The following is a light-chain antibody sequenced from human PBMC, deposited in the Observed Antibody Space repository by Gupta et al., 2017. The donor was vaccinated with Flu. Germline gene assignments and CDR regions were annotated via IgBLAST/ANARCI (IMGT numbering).Light chain of an antibody. V-gene: IGLV2-14*01. CDR1: SSDVVGYNY. CDR2: EDS. J-gene: IGLJ2*01. Sequence: IPIYCTGTSSDVVGYNYVSWYQQHPGKAPKLLICEDSKRPSGVPKRFSGSKSGTTASLAIYGLQAEDEADYYCTSYKNSKTRVVFGGGTKLTVL. CDR3: TSYKNSKTRVV.